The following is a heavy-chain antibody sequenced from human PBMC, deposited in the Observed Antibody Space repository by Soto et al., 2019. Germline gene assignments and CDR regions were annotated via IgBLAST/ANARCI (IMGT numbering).Heavy chain of an antibody. CDR3: ARDPPPRGITHTDWFDP. CDR1: GYTFTSYD. J-gene: IGHJ5*02. D-gene: IGHD3-10*01. Sequence: SVKVSCKASGYTFTSYDINWVLQTTGQGLEWMGWMNPNSGTANDAQKFQGRGTITADESTSTAYMELSSLRSEDTAVYYCARDPPPRGITHTDWFDPWGQGTLVTVSS. V-gene: IGHV1-69*13. CDR2: MNPNSGTA.